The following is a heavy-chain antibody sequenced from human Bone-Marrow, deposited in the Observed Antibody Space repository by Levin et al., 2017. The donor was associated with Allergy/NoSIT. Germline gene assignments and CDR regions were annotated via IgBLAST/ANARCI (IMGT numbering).Heavy chain of an antibody. V-gene: IGHV4-39*07. CDR1: GGSISSSSYY. CDR2: IYYSGST. Sequence: SQTLSLTCTVSGGSISSSSYYWGWIRQPPGKGLEWIGSIYYSGSTYYNPSLKSRVTISVDTSKNQFSLKLSSVTAADTAVYYCARENRIAAAGNNFQHWGQGTLVTVSS. D-gene: IGHD6-13*01. CDR3: ARENRIAAAGNNFQH. J-gene: IGHJ1*01.